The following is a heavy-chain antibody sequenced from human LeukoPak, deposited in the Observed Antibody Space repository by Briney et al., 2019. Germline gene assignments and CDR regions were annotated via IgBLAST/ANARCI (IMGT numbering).Heavy chain of an antibody. V-gene: IGHV4-4*02. D-gene: IGHD2-8*01. CDR1: GVSITSTDW. CDR3: SRENGAFSPFGY. J-gene: IGHJ4*02. Sequence: AGTLSLTCGVSGVSITSTDWWGSARQPPGQGLEWVGEVSHSGLTNYSPSLRSRVIMPRDTSKNHLTLHLTSVTPADTALYYCSRENGAFSPFGYWGQGYLVTVPS. CDR2: VSHSGLT.